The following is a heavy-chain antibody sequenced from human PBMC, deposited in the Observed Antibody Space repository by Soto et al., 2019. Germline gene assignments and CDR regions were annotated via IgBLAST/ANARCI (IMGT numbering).Heavy chain of an antibody. CDR3: ARSSTSANYFDY. V-gene: IGHV1-46*01. Sequence: ASVKVSCKASGYTFTSRYMRWVRQAPGQGLEWMGRINPNDGSTSYAQKFQGRVTMTRDTSTSTAYMELRSLRSDDTAVYYCARSSTSANYFDYWGQGTLVTVSS. CDR2: INPNDGST. CDR1: GYTFTSRY. D-gene: IGHD2-2*01. J-gene: IGHJ4*02.